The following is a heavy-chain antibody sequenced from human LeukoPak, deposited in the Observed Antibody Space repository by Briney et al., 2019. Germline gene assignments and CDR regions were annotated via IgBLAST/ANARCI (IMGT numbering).Heavy chain of an antibody. Sequence: PGGSLRLSCAASGFTFSSYSMNWVRQAPGKGLEWVSSISTSSSYIYYADSVKGRFTISRDNARNSLYLQMNSLRAEDTAVYYCAKQRFRSFDYWGQGTLVIVSS. CDR3: AKQRFRSFDY. CDR2: ISTSSSYI. CDR1: GFTFSSYS. V-gene: IGHV3-21*01. D-gene: IGHD2-21*01. J-gene: IGHJ4*02.